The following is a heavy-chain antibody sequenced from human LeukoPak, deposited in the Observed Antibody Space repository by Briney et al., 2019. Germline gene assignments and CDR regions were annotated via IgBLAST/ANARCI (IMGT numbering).Heavy chain of an antibody. J-gene: IGHJ4*02. CDR1: GFTLSDYW. Sequence: PGGSLRLSCAASGFTLSDYWMHWVRQAPGKGLVWVSRINSDGSRIIYADSVKGRFTISRDNAKNTVYLQMNSLRPDDTSVYFCARAPQIGFSGFDKNYWGQGTLVTVSS. D-gene: IGHD5-12*01. V-gene: IGHV3-74*01. CDR2: INSDGSRI. CDR3: ARAPQIGFSGFDKNY.